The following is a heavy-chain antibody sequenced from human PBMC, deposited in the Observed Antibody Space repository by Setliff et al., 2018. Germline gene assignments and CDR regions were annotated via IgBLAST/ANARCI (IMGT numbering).Heavy chain of an antibody. J-gene: IGHJ5*02. V-gene: IGHV5-51*01. D-gene: IGHD2-2*01. CDR1: RDSFTNYW. CDR3: AQKYQRASWAFDP. CDR2: IFPADADT. Sequence: GESLKISCKESRDSFTNYWIIWVRQVPGKGLEWMGMIFPADADTRYNPSFKGQVTMSLDRSITTAYLQWDSLKASDTAIYYCAQKYQRASWAFDPWGRGTLVTVSS.